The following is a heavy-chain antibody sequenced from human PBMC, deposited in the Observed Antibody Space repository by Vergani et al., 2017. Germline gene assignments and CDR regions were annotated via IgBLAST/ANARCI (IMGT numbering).Heavy chain of an antibody. D-gene: IGHD2/OR15-2a*01. Sequence: VDSGGKLVRPGGSLRLSCVASGFRFDQFCMMWVRQSPGKGPEWVAGISFNGLTVGYSESVEGRFTISRDNSKKSLFLQMSNVRAEDTASYHCARGGLYSFYYFMNVWGNGTTVKVSS. V-gene: IGHV3-20*01. CDR1: GFRFDQFC. CDR3: ARGGLYSFYYFMNV. CDR2: ISFNGLTV. J-gene: IGHJ6*03.